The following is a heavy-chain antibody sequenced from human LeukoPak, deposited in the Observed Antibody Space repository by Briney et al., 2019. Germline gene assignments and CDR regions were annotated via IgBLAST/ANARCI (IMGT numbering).Heavy chain of an antibody. CDR2: INWNGGST. Sequence: PGGSLRLSCAASGFTFDDYGMSWVRQAPWKGLEWVSGINWNGGSTGYADSVKGRFTISRDNAKNSLYLQMNSLRAEDTALYYCARDKGGATIWRKPFDIWGQGTMVTVSS. J-gene: IGHJ3*02. D-gene: IGHD3-9*01. V-gene: IGHV3-20*04. CDR1: GFTFDDYG. CDR3: ARDKGGATIWRKPFDI.